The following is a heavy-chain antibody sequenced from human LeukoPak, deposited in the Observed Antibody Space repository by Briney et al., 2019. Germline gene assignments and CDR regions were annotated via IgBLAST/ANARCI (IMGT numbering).Heavy chain of an antibody. CDR3: ARGPCYYDSSGYAYYYYGMDV. V-gene: IGHV4-61*01. D-gene: IGHD3-22*01. J-gene: IGHJ6*02. Sequence: PSETLSLTCTVSGGSVSSGSYYWSWIRQPPGKGLEWIGYIYYSGSTNYNPSLKSRVTISVDTSKNQFSLKLSSVTAADTAVYYCARGPCYYDSSGYAYYYYGMDVWGQGTTVTVSS. CDR2: IYYSGST. CDR1: GGSVSSGSYY.